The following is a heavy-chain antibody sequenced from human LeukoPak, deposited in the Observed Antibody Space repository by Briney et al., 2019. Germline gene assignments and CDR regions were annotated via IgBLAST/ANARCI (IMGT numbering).Heavy chain of an antibody. D-gene: IGHD2-15*01. Sequence: SETLFLTCTVSGDSISSSSFYWGWIRQPPGKGLEWIGRIYYSGSTYYNPSLKSRVTISIDTSKNQFSLKLSSVTAADAAVYYCARDPFNCSGGSCYSGNYYSYHYGLDVWGQGTTVAVSS. CDR1: GDSISSSSFY. J-gene: IGHJ6*02. CDR2: IYYSGST. CDR3: ARDPFNCSGGSCYSGNYYSYHYGLDV. V-gene: IGHV4-39*07.